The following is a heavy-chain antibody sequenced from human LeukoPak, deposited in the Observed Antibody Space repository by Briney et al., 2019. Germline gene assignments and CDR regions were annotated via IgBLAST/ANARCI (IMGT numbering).Heavy chain of an antibody. CDR3: AGYCSTTSCRDVDY. V-gene: IGHV3-21*01. J-gene: IGHJ4*02. CDR2: ISSSSSYI. D-gene: IGHD2-2*01. CDR1: GFTFSSYT. Sequence: GGSLRLSCAASGFTFSSYTMNWVRQAPGKGLEWVSSISSSSSYIYYADSVKGRFTISRDNAKNSLYLQMYSLRVEDTAVYYCAGYCSTTSCRDVDYWGQGTLVTVSS.